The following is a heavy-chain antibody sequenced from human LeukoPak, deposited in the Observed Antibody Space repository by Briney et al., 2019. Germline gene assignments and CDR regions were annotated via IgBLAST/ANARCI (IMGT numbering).Heavy chain of an antibody. CDR3: ARVYGSGDWNFDL. V-gene: IGHV4-38-2*02. J-gene: IGHJ2*01. CDR2: IDGSGSS. Sequence: SETLSLTCTVSGYSISSGYLWGWIRQPPGKGLEWIGSIDGSGSSYYNPSLKSRVTISVDTSRNQFSLKLSSVTAADTAVYYCARVYGSGDWNFDLWGRGTLVTVSS. D-gene: IGHD3-10*01. CDR1: GYSISSGYL.